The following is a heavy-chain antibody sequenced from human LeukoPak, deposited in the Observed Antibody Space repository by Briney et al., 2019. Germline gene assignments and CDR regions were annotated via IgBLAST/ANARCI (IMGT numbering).Heavy chain of an antibody. Sequence: GGSLRLSCAASGFTFSSYAMSWVRQAPGKGLEWVSAISGSGGSTYYADSVKGRFTISRDNSKNTLYLQMNSLRAEDTAVYYCAKGREWLVQYYFDYWGQGTLVTVSP. CDR3: AKGREWLVQYYFDY. D-gene: IGHD6-19*01. V-gene: IGHV3-23*01. CDR2: ISGSGGST. J-gene: IGHJ4*02. CDR1: GFTFSSYA.